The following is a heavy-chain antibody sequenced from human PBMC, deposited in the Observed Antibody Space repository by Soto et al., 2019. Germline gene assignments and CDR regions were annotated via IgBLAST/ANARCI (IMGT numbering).Heavy chain of an antibody. CDR2: ISSSGGII. Sequence: GGSLRLSCAASGFTFSNYDINWVRQAPGKGPEWISHISSSGGIIYYADSVKGRFTISRDNAKNSLYLQMNSLRGEDTAVYYCAREGSVSSSDYYAYYYGMDVWGQGTTVTVSS. D-gene: IGHD3-10*01. V-gene: IGHV3-48*03. J-gene: IGHJ6*02. CDR3: AREGSVSSSDYYAYYYGMDV. CDR1: GFTFSNYD.